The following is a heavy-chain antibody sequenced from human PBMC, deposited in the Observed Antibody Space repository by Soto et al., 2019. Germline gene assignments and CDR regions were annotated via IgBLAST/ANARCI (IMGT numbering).Heavy chain of an antibody. J-gene: IGHJ6*02. V-gene: IGHV3-30-3*01. Sequence: GGSLRLSCAASGFTFSSYAMHWVRQAPGKGLEWVAVISYDGSNKYYADSVKGRFTISRDNSKNTLYLQMNSLRAEDTAVYYCARERADIVVVPAAMEWNGGYYYYGMDVWGQGTTVTVSS. D-gene: IGHD2-2*01. CDR1: GFTFSSYA. CDR3: ARERADIVVVPAAMEWNGGYYYYGMDV. CDR2: ISYDGSNK.